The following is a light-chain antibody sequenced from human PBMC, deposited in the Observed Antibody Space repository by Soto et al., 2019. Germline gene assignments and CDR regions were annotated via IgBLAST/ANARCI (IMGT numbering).Light chain of an antibody. CDR1: QSVSSSY. CDR2: GAS. J-gene: IGKJ1*01. Sequence: EIVLTQSPDTLSLSPGERATLSCRASQSVSSSYLAWYQQRPGQAPRLLIYGASSRATGIPDRVSGSVSGTDFTLTITSLEPGDFAVYYCQQYGISPRTFGQGTKVEI. CDR3: QQYGISPRT. V-gene: IGKV3-20*01.